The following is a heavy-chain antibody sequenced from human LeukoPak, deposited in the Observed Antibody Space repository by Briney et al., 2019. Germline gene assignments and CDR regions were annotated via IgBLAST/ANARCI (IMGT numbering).Heavy chain of an antibody. V-gene: IGHV3-23*01. D-gene: IGHD6-25*01. CDR1: GLPLSAHH. CDR3: ARAEAAGDNRGGYYYFYMDV. Sequence: PGGSLRLSCAPSGLPLSAHHINWLRQAPGKGLEWVSGISVSGATTYYADSVKGRFTISRDSSQSTLYLQMNSLRAEDTAVYYCARAEAAGDNRGGYYYFYMDVWGKGTTVTVSS. J-gene: IGHJ6*03. CDR2: ISVSGATT.